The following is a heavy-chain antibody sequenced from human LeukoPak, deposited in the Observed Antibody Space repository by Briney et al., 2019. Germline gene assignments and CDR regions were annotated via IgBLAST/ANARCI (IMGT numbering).Heavy chain of an antibody. CDR1: GGSISSGDYY. V-gene: IGHV4-30-4*08. D-gene: IGHD4-11*01. CDR3: ASSILGYSNLDY. J-gene: IGHJ4*02. CDR2: IYYSGST. Sequence: SQTLSLTCTVSGGSISSGDYYWNWIRQPPGKGLEWIGYIYYSGSTYYNPPLKSRVTISVDTSKNQFSLKLSSVTAADTAVYYCASSILGYSNLDYWGQGTLVTVSS.